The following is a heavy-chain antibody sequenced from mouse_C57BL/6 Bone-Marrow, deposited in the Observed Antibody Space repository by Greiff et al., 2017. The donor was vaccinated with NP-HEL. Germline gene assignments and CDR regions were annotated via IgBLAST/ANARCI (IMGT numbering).Heavy chain of an antibody. J-gene: IGHJ2*01. CDR1: GFTFSNYW. V-gene: IGHV6-3*01. CDR2: IRLKSDNYAT. CDR3: TDDGYYLDY. D-gene: IGHD2-3*01. Sequence: EVKLVESGGGLVQPGGSMKLSCVASGFTFSNYWMNWVRQSPEKGLEWVAQIRLKSDNYATHYAESVKGRFTISRDDSKSSVYLQMNNLRAEDTGIYYCTDDGYYLDYWGQGTTLTVSS.